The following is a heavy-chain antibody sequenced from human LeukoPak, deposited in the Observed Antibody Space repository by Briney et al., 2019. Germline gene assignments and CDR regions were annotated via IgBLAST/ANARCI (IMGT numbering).Heavy chain of an antibody. CDR3: ARDSITMVRGVTIDAFDI. CDR1: GGSFSGYY. CDR2: IIDTGST. Sequence: KPSETLSLTCAVHGGSFSGYYWTWIRQPPGKGLEWIGEIIDTGSTKYTSSLKSRVTISVDTSKNQFSLKLSSVTAADTAVYYCARDSITMVRGVTIDAFDIWGQGTMVTVSS. V-gene: IGHV4-34*12. D-gene: IGHD3-10*01. J-gene: IGHJ3*02.